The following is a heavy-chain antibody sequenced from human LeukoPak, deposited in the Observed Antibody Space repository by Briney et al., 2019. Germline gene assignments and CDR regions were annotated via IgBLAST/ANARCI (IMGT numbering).Heavy chain of an antibody. CDR2: IYSDNT. D-gene: IGHD2-2*01. CDR1: GFTVSSNS. Sequence: GGSLRLSCTVSGFTVSSNSMSWVRQAPGKGLEWVSFIYSDNTHYSDSVKGRFTISRDNSKNTLYLQMNSLRAGDTAVYYCAKTFRSTSMDVWGKGTTVTISS. J-gene: IGHJ6*03. V-gene: IGHV3-53*01. CDR3: AKTFRSTSMDV.